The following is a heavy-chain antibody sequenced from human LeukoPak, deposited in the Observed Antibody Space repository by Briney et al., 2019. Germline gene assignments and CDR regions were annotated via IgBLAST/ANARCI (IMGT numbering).Heavy chain of an antibody. CDR1: GFTFSSYA. CDR2: ISGSGGST. D-gene: IGHD6-13*01. V-gene: IGHV3-23*01. CDR3: AKDSSSRYYFDY. Sequence: GGSLRLSCAASGFTFSSYAMSWVRQAPGKGLEWVSAISGSGGSTYYAASVKGRFTISRDNSKNTLYLQMNSLRAEDTAVYYCAKDSSSRYYFDYWGQGTLVTVSS. J-gene: IGHJ4*02.